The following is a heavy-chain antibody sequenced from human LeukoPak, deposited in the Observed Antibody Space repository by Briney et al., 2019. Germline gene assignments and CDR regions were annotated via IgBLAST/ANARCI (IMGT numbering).Heavy chain of an antibody. Sequence: SETLSLTCTVSSGSISSYYWSWIRQPPGKGLEWIGYIYYSGSTNYNPSLKSRVTISVDTSKNQFSLKLSSVTAADTAVYYCARGRYSSGWSNRHDYWGQGTLVTVSS. V-gene: IGHV4-59*01. CDR1: SGSISSYY. CDR3: ARGRYSSGWSNRHDY. D-gene: IGHD6-19*01. CDR2: IYYSGST. J-gene: IGHJ4*02.